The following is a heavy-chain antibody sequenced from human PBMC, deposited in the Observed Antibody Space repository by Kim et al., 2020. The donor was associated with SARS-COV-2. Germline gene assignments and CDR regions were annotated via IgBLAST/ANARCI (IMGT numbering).Heavy chain of an antibody. J-gene: IGHJ3*02. CDR2: ISWNSGSI. CDR1: GFTFDDYA. D-gene: IGHD1-1*01. Sequence: GGSLRLSCAASGFTFDDYAMHWVRQAPGKGLEWVSGISWNSGSIGYADSVKGRFTISRDNAKNSLYLQMNSLRAEDTALYYCAKSYNWNDVPNDAFDIWG. CDR3: AKSYNWNDVPNDAFDI. V-gene: IGHV3-9*01.